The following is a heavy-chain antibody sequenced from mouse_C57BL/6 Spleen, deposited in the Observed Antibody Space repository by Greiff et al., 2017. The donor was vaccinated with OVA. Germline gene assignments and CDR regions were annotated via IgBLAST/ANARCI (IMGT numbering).Heavy chain of an antibody. D-gene: IGHD2-2*01. CDR1: GFNIKDDY. J-gene: IGHJ1*03. Sequence: EVQLQQSGAELVRPGASVKLSCTASGFNIKDDYMHWVKQRPEQGLEWIGWIDPENGDTEYASKFQGKATITADTSSNTAYLQLSSLTSEDTAVYYCTTGGSTMVTTEGYFDVWGTGTTVTVSS. CDR2: IDPENGDT. V-gene: IGHV14-4*01. CDR3: TTGGSTMVTTEGYFDV.